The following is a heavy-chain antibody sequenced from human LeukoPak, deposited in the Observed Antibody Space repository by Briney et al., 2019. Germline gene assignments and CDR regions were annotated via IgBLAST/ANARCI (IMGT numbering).Heavy chain of an antibody. J-gene: IGHJ4*02. CDR3: ARVPITMVRGVIGGDY. Sequence: GRSLRLSCAASGFTFSSYAMHWVRQAPGKGLEWVAVISYDGSNKYYADFVKGRFTISRDNSKNTLYLQMNSLRAEDTAVYYCARVPITMVRGVIGGDYWGQGTLVTVSS. CDR2: ISYDGSNK. CDR1: GFTFSSYA. V-gene: IGHV3-30*04. D-gene: IGHD3-10*01.